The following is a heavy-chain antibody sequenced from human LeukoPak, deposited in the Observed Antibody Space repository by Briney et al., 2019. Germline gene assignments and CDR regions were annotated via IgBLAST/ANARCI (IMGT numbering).Heavy chain of an antibody. CDR3: AKDQQWLEYFDY. V-gene: IGHV3-23*01. D-gene: IGHD6-19*01. CDR2: ISGSAGST. Sequence: GGSLRLSCAASGFTFSSYVMSWVRQAPGKGLEWVSSISGSAGSTYYTDSVKARFAISRDNSKNTLYLQMNSLRDEDTAVYYCAKDQQWLEYFDYWGQGILVTVSS. J-gene: IGHJ4*02. CDR1: GFTFSSYV.